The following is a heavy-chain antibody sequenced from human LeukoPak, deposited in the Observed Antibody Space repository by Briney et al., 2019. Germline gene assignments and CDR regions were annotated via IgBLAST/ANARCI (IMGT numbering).Heavy chain of an antibody. D-gene: IGHD2-8*02. J-gene: IGHJ4*02. CDR2: ISSSGSTI. CDR1: GFTFSSYE. CDR3: ATYRQVLLPFES. Sequence: PGGSLRLSCAASGFTFSSYEMNWVRQAPGKGLEWVSYISSSGSTIYYADSVKGRFTISRDNAKNSLYPQMNSLRAEDTAIYYCATYRQVLLPFESWGQGTLVTVSS. V-gene: IGHV3-48*03.